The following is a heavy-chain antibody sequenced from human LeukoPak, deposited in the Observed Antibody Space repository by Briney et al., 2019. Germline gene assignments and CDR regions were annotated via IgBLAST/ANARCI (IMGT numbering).Heavy chain of an antibody. CDR1: GGSISSSSYY. D-gene: IGHD4-17*01. J-gene: IGHJ4*02. Sequence: PSDTLSLTCTVSGGSISSSSYYWGWIRQPPGKGLEWIGSIYYSGSTYYNPSLKSRVTISVDTSKNQFSLKLSSVTAADTAVYYCARQSSGESDFDYWGQGTLVTVSS. V-gene: IGHV4-39*01. CDR2: IYYSGST. CDR3: ARQSSGESDFDY.